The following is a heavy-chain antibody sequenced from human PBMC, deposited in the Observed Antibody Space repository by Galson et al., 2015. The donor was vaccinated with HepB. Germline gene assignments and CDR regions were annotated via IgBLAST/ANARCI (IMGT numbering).Heavy chain of an antibody. CDR3: ARDVGEVLDY. V-gene: IGHV3-74*01. Sequence: SLRLSCAASGLTFSSYWMHWVRQAPGKGLVWVSRINSDGSGTSYADSVKGRFTVSRDNAKNTLYLQVNSLRAEDTAVYYCARDVGEVLDYWGQGTLVTVSS. J-gene: IGHJ4*02. CDR1: GLTFSSYW. CDR2: INSDGSGT. D-gene: IGHD3-10*01.